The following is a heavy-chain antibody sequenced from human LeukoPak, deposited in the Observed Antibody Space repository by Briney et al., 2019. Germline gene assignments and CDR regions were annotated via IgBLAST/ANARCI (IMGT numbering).Heavy chain of an antibody. D-gene: IGHD3-3*01. CDR3: ASVKLRFLEWSDAFDI. CDR1: GGSISSGSYY. J-gene: IGHJ3*02. V-gene: IGHV4-61*02. Sequence: SETLSLTCTVSGGSISSGSYYWSWIRQPAGKGLEWIGRIYTSGSTNYNPSLKSRVTISVDTSKNQFSLKLSSVTAADTAVYYCASVKLRFLEWSDAFDIWGQGTMVTVSS. CDR2: IYTSGST.